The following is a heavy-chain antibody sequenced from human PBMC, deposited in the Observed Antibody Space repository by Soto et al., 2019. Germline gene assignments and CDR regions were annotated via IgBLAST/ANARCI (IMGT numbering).Heavy chain of an antibody. J-gene: IGHJ4*02. Sequence: GGSLRLSCAASGFTFSSYSMNWVRQAPGKGLVWVSRINTDRSIIDYADSVKGRFTVSRDNAKNTLYLQMNSLRADDTAVYYCARDTDGLHYWGQGTLVTVSS. CDR1: GFTFSSYS. CDR2: INTDRSII. CDR3: ARDTDGLHY. V-gene: IGHV3-74*01.